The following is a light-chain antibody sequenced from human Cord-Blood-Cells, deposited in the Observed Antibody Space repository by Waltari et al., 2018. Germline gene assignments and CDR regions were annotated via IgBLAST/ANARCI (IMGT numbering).Light chain of an antibody. CDR2: DVS. CDR1: SSAVGGYKH. J-gene: IGLJ1*01. V-gene: IGLV2-11*01. CDR3: CSYAGSYV. Sequence: QSALTQPRPVSGSPGPSVTISCTGTSSAVGGYKHVSWYQQHPGKAPKLMIYDVSNRPSGVPDRFSGSKSGNTASLTISGLQAEDEADYYCCSYAGSYVFGTGTKVTVL.